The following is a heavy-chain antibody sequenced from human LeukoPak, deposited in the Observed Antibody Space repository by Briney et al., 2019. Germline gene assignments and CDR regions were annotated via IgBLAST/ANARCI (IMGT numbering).Heavy chain of an antibody. Sequence: SETLSLTCTVSGGSISSSSYYWGWIRQPPGKGLEWIGSIYYRGSTYNHPSLKSRLTVSVDTSKNHFSLKLSSVTAADTAVYYCARPRRDGYIDAFDIWGQGTMVTVSP. CDR3: ARPRRDGYIDAFDI. D-gene: IGHD5-24*01. CDR2: IYYRGST. J-gene: IGHJ3*02. V-gene: IGHV4-39*02. CDR1: GGSISSSSYY.